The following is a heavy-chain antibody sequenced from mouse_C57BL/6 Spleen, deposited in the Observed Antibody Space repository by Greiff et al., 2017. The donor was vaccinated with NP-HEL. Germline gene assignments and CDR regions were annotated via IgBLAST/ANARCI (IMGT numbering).Heavy chain of an antibody. J-gene: IGHJ3*01. D-gene: IGHD1-1*01. Sequence: QVQLQQSGPELVKPGASVKISCKASGYAFSSSWMNWVKQRPGKGLEWIGRIYPGDGDTNYNGKFKGKATLTADKSSSTAYMQLSSLTSEDSAVYFCARGDPTVHLDYWGQGTLVTVSA. CDR1: GYAFSSSW. CDR2: IYPGDGDT. V-gene: IGHV1-82*01. CDR3: ARGDPTVHLDY.